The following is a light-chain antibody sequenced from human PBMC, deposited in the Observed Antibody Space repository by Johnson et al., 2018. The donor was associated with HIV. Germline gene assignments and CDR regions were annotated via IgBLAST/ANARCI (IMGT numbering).Light chain of an antibody. J-gene: IGLJ1*01. CDR3: GTWDSSLSSYV. Sequence: QSMLTQPPSVSAAPGQKVTISCSGSSSNIENNYVSWYQQLPGTAPKLLIYEDNRRPSGTPDRFSGSKSGTSATLGITGLQTGDEADYYCGTWDSSLSSYVFGTGTMVTVL. CDR1: SSNIENNY. V-gene: IGLV1-51*02. CDR2: EDN.